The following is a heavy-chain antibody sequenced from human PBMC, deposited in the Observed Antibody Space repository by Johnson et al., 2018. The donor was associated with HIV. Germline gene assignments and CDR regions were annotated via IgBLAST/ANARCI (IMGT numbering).Heavy chain of an antibody. D-gene: IGHD3-22*01. J-gene: IGHJ3*02. V-gene: IGHV3-13*01. CDR1: GFTVSSNY. Sequence: EVQVLESGGGLIQPGGSLRLSCAASGFTVSSNYMSWVRQAPGKGLESVSVIGAAGDTYYPGSVKGRFTISSENAKNTLYLQMNSLRAGDTAVYYCARGLGSYSSGYPMLDAFDIWGQGTMVTVSS. CDR3: ARGLGSYSSGYPMLDAFDI. CDR2: IGAAGDT.